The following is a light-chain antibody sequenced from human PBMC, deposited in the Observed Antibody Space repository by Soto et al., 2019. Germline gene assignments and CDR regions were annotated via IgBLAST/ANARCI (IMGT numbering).Light chain of an antibody. Sequence: QSALTQPRSVSGSPGQSVTISCTGTSSDVGGYNYVSWHQQHPGKAPKVMIYDVSKRPSGVPDRFSGSKSGNTASLTISGLQAEDEADYYCCSYAGSSTSYVFGTGTKVTVL. J-gene: IGLJ1*01. CDR1: SSDVGGYNY. V-gene: IGLV2-11*01. CDR2: DVS. CDR3: CSYAGSSTSYV.